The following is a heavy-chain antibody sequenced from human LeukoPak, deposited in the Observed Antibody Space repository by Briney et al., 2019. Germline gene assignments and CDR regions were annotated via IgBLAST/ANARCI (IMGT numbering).Heavy chain of an antibody. CDR2: IYYSGST. CDR1: GGSISSSY. V-gene: IGHV4-59*05. CDR3: ASIFWSGYYQFDY. Sequence: SETLSLTCTVSGGSISSSYWSWIRQPPGKGLEWIGSIYYSGSTYYNPSLKSRVTISVDTSKNQFSLKLSSVTAADTAVYYCASIFWSGYYQFDYWGQGTLVTVSS. J-gene: IGHJ4*02. D-gene: IGHD3-3*01.